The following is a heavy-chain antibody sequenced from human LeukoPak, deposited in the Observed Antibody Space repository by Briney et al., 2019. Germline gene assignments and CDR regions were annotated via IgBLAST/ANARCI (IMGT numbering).Heavy chain of an antibody. J-gene: IGHJ4*02. CDR2: IYGSESP. Sequence: PSETLSLTCSVSGDSISSYYWSWIRQPAGKALGWIGRIYGSESPNYNPSLKNRVSMSIDTSKNEFSLKLNSVTAADTAVYLCARSARITIFGVARLYFDYWGQGTLVTVSS. CDR3: ARSARITIFGVARLYFDY. V-gene: IGHV4-4*07. CDR1: GDSISSYY. D-gene: IGHD3-3*01.